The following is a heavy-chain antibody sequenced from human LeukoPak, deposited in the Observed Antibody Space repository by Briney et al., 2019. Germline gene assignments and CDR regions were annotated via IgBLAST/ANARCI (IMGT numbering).Heavy chain of an antibody. V-gene: IGHV1-46*01. Sequence: ASVKVSCKASGYTSTSYYIHWVRQAPGQGLEWMGIINPGGGSTSYAQKFQDRVTMTRDTSTSTVYMELRSLRSEDTAVYYCAKDVRWDHPGFDPWGQGTLVIVSS. J-gene: IGHJ5*02. D-gene: IGHD4-23*01. CDR3: AKDVRWDHPGFDP. CDR2: INPGGGST. CDR1: GYTSTSYY.